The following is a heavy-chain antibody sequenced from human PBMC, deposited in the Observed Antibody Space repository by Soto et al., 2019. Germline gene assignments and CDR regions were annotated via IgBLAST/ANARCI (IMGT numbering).Heavy chain of an antibody. CDR1: GDSSSNNNFY. J-gene: IGHJ6*03. D-gene: IGHD3-10*01. Sequence: LETLPHTCTVSGDSSSNNNFYWGWIRQPPGKGLEWIGTIYYSGSTYYNPSLKSRVTISVDTSNNQLSLKLSSVTAADTAVYYCARHYGYYSHYMDVWTKGTTVTVSS. CDR2: IYYSGST. CDR3: ARHYGYYSHYMDV. V-gene: IGHV4-39*01.